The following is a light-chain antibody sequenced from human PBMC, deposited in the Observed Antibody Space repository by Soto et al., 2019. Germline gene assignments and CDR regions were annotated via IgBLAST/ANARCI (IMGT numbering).Light chain of an antibody. Sequence: EIVLTQSPATLSLSPGERATLSCRASQSVSSYLAWYQQKPGQAPRLLIYDASNRATGIPARFSGSGSGTDVTRTISSLEPEDCAVYYCQQRSNWPGTFGQGTKVEIK. CDR1: QSVSSY. CDR2: DAS. J-gene: IGKJ1*01. V-gene: IGKV3-11*01. CDR3: QQRSNWPGT.